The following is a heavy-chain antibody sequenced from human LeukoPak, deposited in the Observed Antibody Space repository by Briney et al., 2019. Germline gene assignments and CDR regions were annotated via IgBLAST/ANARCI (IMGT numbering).Heavy chain of an antibody. V-gene: IGHV4-38-2*01. Sequence: SETLSLTCAVSGYSISSGYYWGWIRQPPGKGLEWIGSIYHSGSTYYNPSLKSRVTISVDTSKNQFSLKLSSVTAADTAVYYCARHVEFCSSTRCYFFDYWGQGTLVTVSS. CDR1: GYSISSGYY. CDR2: IYHSGST. J-gene: IGHJ4*02. D-gene: IGHD2-2*01. CDR3: ARHVEFCSSTRCYFFDY.